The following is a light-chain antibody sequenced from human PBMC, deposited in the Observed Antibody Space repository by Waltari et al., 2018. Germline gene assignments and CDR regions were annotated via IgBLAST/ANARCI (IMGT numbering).Light chain of an antibody. J-gene: IGKJ2*03. CDR2: GAS. CDR1: QSVSSS. CDR3: LQRSNWPYG. Sequence: EIVMTQSPATLSLSPGERATLSCRASQSVSSSLAWYQQKPGQAPRLLIYGASSRATGIPDRFSGSGSGTDFTLTISSLEPEDVGVYYCLQRSNWPYGFGQGTKVEIK. V-gene: IGKV3D-15*01.